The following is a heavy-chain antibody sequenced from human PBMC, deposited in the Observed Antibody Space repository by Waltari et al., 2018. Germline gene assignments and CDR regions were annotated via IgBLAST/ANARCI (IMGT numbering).Heavy chain of an antibody. CDR2: IKGDGSRP. V-gene: IGHV3-74*01. CDR1: GFTFSRYW. CDR3: VRSAWLDC. J-gene: IGHJ4*02. Sequence: EVQLLESGGGLVQPGGSLRLSCSASGFTFSRYWMNWVRQAPGKGLEWVPRIKGDGSRPNYADSVQGRLTISRDNANNTLYLQMNSLRAEETAIYYCVRSAWLDCWGQGNLVTVSS.